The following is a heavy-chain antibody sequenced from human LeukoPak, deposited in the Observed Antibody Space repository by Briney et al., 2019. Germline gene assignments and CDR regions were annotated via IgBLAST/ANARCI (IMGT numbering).Heavy chain of an antibody. CDR2: IQQDGSEQ. J-gene: IGHJ4*02. CDR1: GVTFSSDW. V-gene: IGHV3-7*02. Sequence: GGSLRLSCTASGVTFSSDWISWVREAPGKRLEWVANIQQDGSEQYYVDSVKGRFTISRDNAKNSLYLQMNSLRAEDTALYYCARNYGGYSHWGQGTLVTVSS. CDR3: ARNYGGYSH. D-gene: IGHD4-23*01.